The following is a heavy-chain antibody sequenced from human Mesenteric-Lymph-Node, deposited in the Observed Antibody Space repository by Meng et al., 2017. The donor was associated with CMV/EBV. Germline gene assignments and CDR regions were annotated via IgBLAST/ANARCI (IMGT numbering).Heavy chain of an antibody. J-gene: IGHJ4*02. CDR1: GFSLSTSGVR. CDR2: VYWDDDK. CDR3: AHDKVAVGTGYFDH. V-gene: IGHV2-5*02. D-gene: IGHD1-1*01. Sequence: FSGFSLSTSGVRVAWIRQPPGKALEWLAVVYWDDDKRYNPSLESRLTITKDNSKDQVVLTMTNMDPVDTATYFCAHDKVAVGTGYFDHWGQGTLVTVSS.